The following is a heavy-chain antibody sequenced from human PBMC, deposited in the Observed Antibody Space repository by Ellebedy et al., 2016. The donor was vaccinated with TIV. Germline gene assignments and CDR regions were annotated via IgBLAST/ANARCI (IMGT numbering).Heavy chain of an antibody. CDR1: GFSFRSYW. CDR3: ARDGAYGDYSPGYYGMDV. CDR2: MRDEGSEK. D-gene: IGHD4-17*01. J-gene: IGHJ6*02. V-gene: IGHV3-7*03. Sequence: GESLKISCAASGFSFRSYWMSWVRQAPGKGLEWVANMRDEGSEKYYVESVKGRFTISRDNAKNSLYLQMNSLRAEDTALYYCARDGAYGDYSPGYYGMDVWGQGTTVTVSS.